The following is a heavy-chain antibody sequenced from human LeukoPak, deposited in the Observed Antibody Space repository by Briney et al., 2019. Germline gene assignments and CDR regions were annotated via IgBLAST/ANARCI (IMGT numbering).Heavy chain of an antibody. V-gene: IGHV4-59*08. CDR2: IYYSGST. J-gene: IGHJ4*02. D-gene: IGHD1-26*01. CDR1: GGSISSYY. Sequence: SETLSLTCTVSGGSISSYYWSWIRQPPGKGLEWIGYIYYSGSTNYNPSLKSRVTISVDTSKNQFSLKLSSVTAADTAVYYCARHGYRSSGSYSDYWGQGTLVTVSS. CDR3: ARHGYRSSGSYSDY.